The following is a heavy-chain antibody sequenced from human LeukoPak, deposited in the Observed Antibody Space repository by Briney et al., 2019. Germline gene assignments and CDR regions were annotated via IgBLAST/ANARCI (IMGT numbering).Heavy chain of an antibody. J-gene: IGHJ1*01. D-gene: IGHD6-19*01. V-gene: IGHV4-59*01. CDR1: GDSLRWYY. CDR3: ARGGWYPESFQH. Sequence: PSETLSLTCTLSGDSLRWYYCNWIQQPPRKGLEWVGYIYYSGSTNYNPSLKSRVTISVDTSKNQFSLKLSSVTAADTAVYYCARGGWYPESFQHWGQGALVTVSS. CDR2: IYYSGST.